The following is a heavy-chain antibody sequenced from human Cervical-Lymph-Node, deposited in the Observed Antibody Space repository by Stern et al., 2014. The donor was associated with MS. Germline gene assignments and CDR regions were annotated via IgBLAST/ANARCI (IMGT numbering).Heavy chain of an antibody. Sequence: QMQLVQSGGGVVQPGRSLRLSCAASGFTFSNYGMHWVRQAPGKGLEWLAVIWYDGNKKYYADSGKGRFTISRDNSKNTLFLQMSSLTAEDTALYYCARGNWNYEGMGYWGQGTLVTVSS. CDR2: IWYDGNKK. CDR1: GFTFSNYG. V-gene: IGHV3-33*01. J-gene: IGHJ4*02. CDR3: ARGNWNYEGMGY. D-gene: IGHD1-7*01.